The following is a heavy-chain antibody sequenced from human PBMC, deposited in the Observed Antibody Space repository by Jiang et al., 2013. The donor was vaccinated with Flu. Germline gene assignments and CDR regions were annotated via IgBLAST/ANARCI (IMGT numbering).Heavy chain of an antibody. CDR1: GGSISSSSYY. J-gene: IGHJ4*02. CDR2: IYYSGST. D-gene: IGHD6-13*01. CDR3: ARTYSSSWIDDY. Sequence: GLVKPSETLSLTCTVSGGSISSSSYYWGWIRQPPGKGLEWIGSIYYSGSTYYNPSLKGRVTISVDTSKNQFSLKLSSVTAADTAVYYCARTYSSSWIDDYWGQGTLVTVSS. V-gene: IGHV4-39*07.